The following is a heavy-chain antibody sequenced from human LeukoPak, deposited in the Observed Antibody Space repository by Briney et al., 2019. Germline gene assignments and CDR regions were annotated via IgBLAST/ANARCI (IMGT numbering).Heavy chain of an antibody. CDR1: GGSFSGYY. D-gene: IGHD3-22*01. CDR3: ARGENDSSGYYSDY. Sequence: PSETLSLTCAVYGGSFSGYYWSWIRQPPGKGLEWIGEINHSGSTNYNPSLKSRVTISVDTSKNQFSLKLSSVTAADTAVYYCARGENDSSGYYSDYWGQGTLVTVSS. J-gene: IGHJ4*02. CDR2: INHSGST. V-gene: IGHV4-34*01.